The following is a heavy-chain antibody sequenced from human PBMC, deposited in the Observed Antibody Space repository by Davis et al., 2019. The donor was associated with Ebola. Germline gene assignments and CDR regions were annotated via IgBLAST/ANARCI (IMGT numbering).Heavy chain of an antibody. CDR1: GFTFSSYG. CDR3: GRCLISYYYRGPNYCYGMDV. V-gene: IGHV3-33*01. D-gene: IGHD1-26*01. CDR2: IWYDGSNK. J-gene: IGHJ6*04. Sequence: GGSLRLSCAASGFTFSSYGMHWVRQAPGKGLEWVAVIWYDGSNKYYADSVKGRFTISRDNSKNTVYLQMNSLRAEDTAMYYCGRCLISYYYRGPNYCYGMDVWGKGTTVTVSS.